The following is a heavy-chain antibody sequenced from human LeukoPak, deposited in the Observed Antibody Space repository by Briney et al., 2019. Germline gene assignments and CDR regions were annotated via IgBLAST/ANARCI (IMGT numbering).Heavy chain of an antibody. CDR3: AKLPYGSVDY. Sequence: PGGSLRLSCAASGFTFSSYGMHWVRQAPGKGREWVAVISYDGSNKYYADSVKGRFTISRDNSKSTLYLQMNSLRADDTAVYYCAKLPYGSVDYWGQGTLVTVSS. D-gene: IGHD3-10*01. CDR1: GFTFSSYG. CDR2: ISYDGSNK. V-gene: IGHV3-30*18. J-gene: IGHJ4*01.